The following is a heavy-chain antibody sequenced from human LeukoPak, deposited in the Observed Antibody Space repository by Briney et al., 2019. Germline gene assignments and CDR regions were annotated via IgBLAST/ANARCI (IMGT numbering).Heavy chain of an antibody. V-gene: IGHV4-59*01. CDR3: ARLNYYCSSTSCYFGWFDP. J-gene: IGHJ5*02. CDR2: IYYSGST. D-gene: IGHD2-2*01. CDR1: GGSISSYY. Sequence: NPSETLSLTCTVSGGSISSYYWSCIRQPPGKGLEWIGYIYYSGSTNYNPSLKSRVTISVDTSKNQFSLKLSSVTAADTAVYYCARLNYYCSSTSCYFGWFDPWGQGTLVTVSS.